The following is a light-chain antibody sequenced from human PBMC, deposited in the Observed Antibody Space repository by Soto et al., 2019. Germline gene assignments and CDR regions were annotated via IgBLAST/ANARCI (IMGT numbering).Light chain of an antibody. Sequence: QSALTQPASVSGSPGQSITISCTGTSSDIGTYNLVSWYQHYPGKAPKLMIYEGIKRPSGVSNRFSGSKSGNTASLTISGLQAEDEADYYCSSYTSSNTLIFGGGTKLTVL. CDR3: SSYTSSNTLI. CDR2: EGI. J-gene: IGLJ2*01. V-gene: IGLV2-14*02. CDR1: SSDIGTYNL.